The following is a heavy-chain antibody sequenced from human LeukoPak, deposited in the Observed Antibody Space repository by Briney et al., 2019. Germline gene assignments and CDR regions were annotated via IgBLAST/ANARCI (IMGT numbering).Heavy chain of an antibody. CDR3: AKPQDSSGYYYPVDY. J-gene: IGHJ4*02. CDR2: IRYDGSNK. V-gene: IGHV3-30*02. CDR1: GFTFSSYG. Sequence: GRSLRLSCAASGFTFSSYGMHWVRQAPGKGLEWVAFIRYDGSNKYYADSVKGRFTISRDNSKNTLYLQMNSLRAEDTAVYYCAKPQDSSGYYYPVDYWGQGTLVTVSS. D-gene: IGHD3-22*01.